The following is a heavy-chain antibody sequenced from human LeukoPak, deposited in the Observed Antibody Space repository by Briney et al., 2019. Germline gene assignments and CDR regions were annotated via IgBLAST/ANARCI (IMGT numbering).Heavy chain of an antibody. V-gene: IGHV4-39*07. CDR1: GGSISSGDYY. CDR2: GDYSGGT. D-gene: IGHD6-19*01. CDR3: ARERGEEYSSGWYKRNYFDN. J-gene: IGHJ4*02. Sequence: SQTLSLTCTVSGGSISSGDYYWAWIRQSPGKGLEWIASGDYSGGTYYNPSLESRVTISTDMSKNQISLKLSSVTAADTAVYYCARERGEEYSSGWYKRNYFDNWGQGTRVSVSS.